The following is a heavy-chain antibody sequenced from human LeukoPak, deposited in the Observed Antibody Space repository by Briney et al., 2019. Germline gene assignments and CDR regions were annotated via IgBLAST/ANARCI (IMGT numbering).Heavy chain of an antibody. CDR1: GFTFSSYG. CDR3: ARDCHRCAGGAFDI. Sequence: PGRSLRLSCAASGFTFSSYGMHWVRQAPGKGLEWVAVISYDGSNKYYADSVKGRFTISRDNSKNTLYLQMNSLRAEDTAVYYCARDCHRCAGGAFDIWGQGTMVTVSS. D-gene: IGHD1-1*01. J-gene: IGHJ3*02. CDR2: ISYDGSNK. V-gene: IGHV3-30*03.